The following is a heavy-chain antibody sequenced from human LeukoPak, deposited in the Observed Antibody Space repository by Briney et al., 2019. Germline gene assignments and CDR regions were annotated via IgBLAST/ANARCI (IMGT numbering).Heavy chain of an antibody. J-gene: IGHJ4*02. D-gene: IGHD2-2*01. Sequence: PGGSLRLSCAASGFTVSSTYMTWVRQAPGKGLEWVSLIYSGGSTYYADSVKGRFTISRDISKNMLTLQMNSLRAEDMAVYYCARGARSNSFDYWGQGTLVTVSS. V-gene: IGHV3-53*01. CDR3: ARGARSNSFDY. CDR2: IYSGGST. CDR1: GFTVSSTY.